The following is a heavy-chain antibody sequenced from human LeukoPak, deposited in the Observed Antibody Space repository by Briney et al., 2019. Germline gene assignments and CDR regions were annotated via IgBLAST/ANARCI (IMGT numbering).Heavy chain of an antibody. J-gene: IGHJ5*02. CDR1: GGSISSGNW. CDR2: IHPTGST. V-gene: IGHV4-4*02. CDR3: ARHGQVYDYVWGSYRPYNWFDP. Sequence: PSETLSLTCAVSGGSISSGNWWSWVRQPPGKGLEWFGEIHPTGSTNYNPSLKSRVTISLDKSKNQFSLRLSSVTAADTAVYYCARHGQVYDYVWGSYRPYNWFDPWGQGTLVTVSS. D-gene: IGHD3-16*02.